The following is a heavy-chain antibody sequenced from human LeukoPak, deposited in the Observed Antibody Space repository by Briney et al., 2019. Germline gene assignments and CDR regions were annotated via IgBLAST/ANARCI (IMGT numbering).Heavy chain of an antibody. J-gene: IGHJ4*02. D-gene: IGHD6-13*01. CDR3: ATGAGSSWTVDY. Sequence: ASVKVSCNVSGYTLTELSMHWVRQAPGKGLEWMGGFDPEDGETIYAQKFQGRVTMTEDTSTDTAYMELSSLRSEDTAVYYCATGAGSSWTVDYWGQGTLVTVSS. CDR1: GYTLTELS. V-gene: IGHV1-24*01. CDR2: FDPEDGET.